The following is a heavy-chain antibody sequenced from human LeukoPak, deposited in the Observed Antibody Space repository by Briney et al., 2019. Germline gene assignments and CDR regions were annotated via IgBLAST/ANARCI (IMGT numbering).Heavy chain of an antibody. CDR2: IYTSGST. D-gene: IGHD3-3*01. Sequence: SQTLSLTCTVSGGSISSGSYYWSWIRQPAGKGLEWIGRIYTSGSTNYKPSLKSRVTISVDTSKNQFSLKRSYVTAADTAVYYCARDLGFTYYDFWSGYFMGDAFDIWGQGTMVTVSS. CDR1: GGSISSGSYY. V-gene: IGHV4-61*02. J-gene: IGHJ3*02. CDR3: ARDLGFTYYDFWSGYFMGDAFDI.